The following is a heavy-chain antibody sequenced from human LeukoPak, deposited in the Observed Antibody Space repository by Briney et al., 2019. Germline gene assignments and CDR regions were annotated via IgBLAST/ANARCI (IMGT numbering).Heavy chain of an antibody. CDR1: VGTFSNYA. CDR3: AREAYYGSGSLGP. J-gene: IGHJ5*02. CDR2: IIPIFGTG. V-gene: IGHV1-69*05. Sequence: VASVKVSCKASVGTFSNYAISWVRQAPGQGLEWMGGIIPIFGTGNYAQKFQGRVTMTRDMSTSTVYMELSSLRSEDTAVYYCAREAYYGSGSLGPWGQGTLVTVSS. D-gene: IGHD3-10*01.